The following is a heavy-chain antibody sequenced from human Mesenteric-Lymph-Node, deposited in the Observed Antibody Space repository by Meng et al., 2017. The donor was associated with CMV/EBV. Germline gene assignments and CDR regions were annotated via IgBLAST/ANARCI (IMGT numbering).Heavy chain of an antibody. CDR3: ARGREWFDP. CDR1: ESTIDNKT. D-gene: IGHD3-10*01. Sequence: KVACKTSESTIDNKTITWVRQAAGQGLEWMGRITPIINNENYAQIFQDRVTITADKSTGTSYMELNSLRSEDTAIYYCARGREWFDPWGQGTLVTVSS. CDR2: ITPIINNE. V-gene: IGHV1-69*08. J-gene: IGHJ5*02.